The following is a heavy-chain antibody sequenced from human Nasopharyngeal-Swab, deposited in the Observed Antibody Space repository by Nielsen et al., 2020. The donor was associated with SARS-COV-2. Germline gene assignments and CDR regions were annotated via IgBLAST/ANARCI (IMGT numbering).Heavy chain of an antibody. D-gene: IGHD3-3*01. J-gene: IGHJ5*02. V-gene: IGHV4-39*01. CDR3: ASRRITISPWFDP. Sequence: SETLSLTCTVSGGSMINIDHYWAWIRQTPGKGLEWIGSVFHSGDTNFNPALKSRVTVSLDASKRQFSLKLSSVTAADTAVYYCASRRITISPWFDPWGQGTLVTVSS. CDR2: VFHSGDT. CDR1: GGSMINIDHY.